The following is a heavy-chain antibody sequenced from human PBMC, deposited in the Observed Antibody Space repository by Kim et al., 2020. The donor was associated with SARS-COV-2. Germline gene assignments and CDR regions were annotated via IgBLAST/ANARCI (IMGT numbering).Heavy chain of an antibody. Sequence: SVKVSCKASGDTFSSHIMSWVRQAPGQGLEWMGGIIPIFGSTIYAQRFQDRVTITADESTSTGYMELRSLRSEDTAVYYCARGVDYDILKRSRMDVWGQ. CDR1: GDTFSSHI. J-gene: IGHJ6*02. CDR2: IIPIFGST. CDR3: ARGVDYDILKRSRMDV. D-gene: IGHD3-9*01. V-gene: IGHV1-69*13.